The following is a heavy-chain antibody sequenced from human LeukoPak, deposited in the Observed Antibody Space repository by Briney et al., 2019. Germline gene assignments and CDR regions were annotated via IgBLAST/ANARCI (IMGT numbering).Heavy chain of an antibody. CDR2: ISYDGGHK. J-gene: IGHJ4*02. D-gene: IGHD4-23*01. V-gene: IGHV3-30*03. Sequence: PGGSLRLSCAASGFTFSDYWMHWVRQAPGKGLEWVAGISYDGGHKYYADSVKGRFTISRDTSKNTLYLQMNSLRAEDTALYYCARPKMAVVTPLDYWGQGTLVTVSS. CDR3: ARPKMAVVTPLDY. CDR1: GFTFSDYW.